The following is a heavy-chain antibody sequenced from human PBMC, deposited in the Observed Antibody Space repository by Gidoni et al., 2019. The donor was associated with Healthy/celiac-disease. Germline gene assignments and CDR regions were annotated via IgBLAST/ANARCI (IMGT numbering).Heavy chain of an antibody. CDR1: GGSISSSSYY. J-gene: IGHJ4*02. Sequence: VKPSETLSLTCTVSGGSISSSSYYWGWIRQPPGKGLEWIGSIYYSGSTYYNPSLKSRVTISVDTSKNQFSLKLSSVTAADTAVYYCAAGQPSDYWGQGTLVTVSS. D-gene: IGHD6-13*01. CDR3: AAGQPSDY. V-gene: IGHV4-39*01. CDR2: IYYSGST.